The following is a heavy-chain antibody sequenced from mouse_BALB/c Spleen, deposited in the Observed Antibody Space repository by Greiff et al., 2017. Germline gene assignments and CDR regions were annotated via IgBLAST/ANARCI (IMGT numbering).Heavy chain of an antibody. CDR1: GFNIKDYY. D-gene: IGHD3-1*01. V-gene: IGHV14-4*02. J-gene: IGHJ2*01. CDR3: NAWGSQYYFDY. Sequence: EVQLQQSGAELVRPGASVKLSCTASGFNIKDYYMHWVKQRPEQGLEWIGWIDPENGDTEYAPKFQGKATMTADTSSNTAYLQLSSLTSEDTAVYYCNAWGSQYYFDYWGQGTTLTVSS. CDR2: IDPENGDT.